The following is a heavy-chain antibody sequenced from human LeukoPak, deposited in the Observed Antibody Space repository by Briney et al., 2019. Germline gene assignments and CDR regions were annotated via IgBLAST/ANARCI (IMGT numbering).Heavy chain of an antibody. V-gene: IGHV3-30*02. CDR3: AKDGRGVRTMAATYYYYYGMDV. CDR1: GFTFSSYG. J-gene: IGHJ6*02. CDR2: IRYDGSNK. Sequence: GVSLRLSCAASGFTFSSYGMHWVRQAPGKGLEGVAFIRYDGSNKYYADSVKGRITISRDNSKNTLYLQMNSLRAEDTAVYYCAKDGRGVRTMAATYYYYYGMDVWGQGTTVTVSS. D-gene: IGHD6-25*01.